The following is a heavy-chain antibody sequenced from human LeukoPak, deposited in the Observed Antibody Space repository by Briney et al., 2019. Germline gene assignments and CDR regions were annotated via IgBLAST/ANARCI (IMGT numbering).Heavy chain of an antibody. CDR2: ISYTGTNK. Sequence: GSLRLSCAASGFTFSTYAMHWVRQAPGKGLEWVAFISYTGTNKYYADSVKGRFTVSRDISKNTLYLQMNSLRAEDTAVYYCAREPTTGTTFWFDPWGQGTLVTVSS. V-gene: IGHV3-30*04. CDR3: AREPTTGTTFWFDP. CDR1: GFTFSTYA. J-gene: IGHJ5*02. D-gene: IGHD1-7*01.